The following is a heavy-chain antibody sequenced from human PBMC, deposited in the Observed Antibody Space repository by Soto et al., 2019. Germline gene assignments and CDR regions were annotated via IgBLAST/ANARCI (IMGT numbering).Heavy chain of an antibody. Sequence: SETLSLTCTVSGGSISSYYWSWIRQPPGKGLEWIGYIYYSGSTNYNPSLKSRVTISVDTSKNQFSLKLSSVTAADTAVYYCARHIIRIAAAATDYYYYYMDVWGKGTTVTVSS. CDR1: GGSISSYY. V-gene: IGHV4-59*08. CDR2: IYYSGST. D-gene: IGHD6-13*01. CDR3: ARHIIRIAAAATDYYYYYMDV. J-gene: IGHJ6*03.